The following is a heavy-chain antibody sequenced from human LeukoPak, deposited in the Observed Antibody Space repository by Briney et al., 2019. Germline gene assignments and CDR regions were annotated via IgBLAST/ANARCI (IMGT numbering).Heavy chain of an antibody. CDR3: ARVLEGSSGQHWYFDL. CDR2: INHSGST. D-gene: IGHD6-19*01. V-gene: IGHV4-34*01. J-gene: IGHJ2*01. Sequence: PSGSLSLTCAVYGGSFSGYYWSWIRQPPGKGLEWIGEINHSGSTNYNPSLKSRVTISVDTSKNQFSLKLSSVTAADTAVYYCARVLEGSSGQHWYFDLWGRGTLVTFS. CDR1: GGSFSGYY.